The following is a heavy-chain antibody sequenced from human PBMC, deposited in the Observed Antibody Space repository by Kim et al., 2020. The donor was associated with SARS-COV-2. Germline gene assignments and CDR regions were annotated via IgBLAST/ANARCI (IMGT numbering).Heavy chain of an antibody. CDR1: GFTFSSYA. Sequence: GGSLRLSCAASGFTFSSYAMSWVRQAPGKGLEWVSAISGSGGSTYYADSVKGRFTISRDNSKNTLYLQMNSLRAEDTAVYYCANSQGGVVTPGGYYYYYGMDVWGQGTTVTVSS. D-gene: IGHD2-15*01. V-gene: IGHV3-23*01. CDR3: ANSQGGVVTPGGYYYYYGMDV. CDR2: ISGSGGST. J-gene: IGHJ6*01.